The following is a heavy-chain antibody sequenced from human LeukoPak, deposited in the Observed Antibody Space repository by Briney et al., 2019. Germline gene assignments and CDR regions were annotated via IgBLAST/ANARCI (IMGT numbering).Heavy chain of an antibody. V-gene: IGHV1-58*01. D-gene: IGHD3-22*01. Sequence: SVKVSCKASGFTFTSSAVQWVRQARGQRLEWIGWIVVGSGNTNYAQKFQERVTITRDMSASTAYMELSSLRSEDTAVYYCARSRSYDSSGYIPLGGGAFDIWGQGTMVTVSS. J-gene: IGHJ3*02. CDR1: GFTFTSSA. CDR3: ARSRSYDSSGYIPLGGGAFDI. CDR2: IVVGSGNT.